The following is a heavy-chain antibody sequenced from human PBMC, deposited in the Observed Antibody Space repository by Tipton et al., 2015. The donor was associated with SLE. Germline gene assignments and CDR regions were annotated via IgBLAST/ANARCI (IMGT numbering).Heavy chain of an antibody. J-gene: IGHJ4*02. CDR1: GLTFSSYG. CDR2: ISASGGAT. Sequence: GSLRLSCAVSGLTFSSYGMNWVRQAPGKGLEWVSSISASGGATFYADSVKGRFTISRDNSKNTLYLQMNSLRAEDTAIYYCAKRDFGSYFDYWGQGTLVTVSS. CDR3: AKRDFGSYFDY. V-gene: IGHV3-23*01. D-gene: IGHD3-3*01.